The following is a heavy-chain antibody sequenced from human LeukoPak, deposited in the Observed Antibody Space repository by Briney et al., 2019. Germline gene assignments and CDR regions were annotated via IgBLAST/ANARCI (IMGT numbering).Heavy chain of an antibody. Sequence: ASVKVSCKASGYTFSGYNIHWVTQAPGQGLEWMGRINPDSGGTDYAQNLQGRVTMTRDTSISTAYMELSRLTSDDAGVYFCARDDSGYHPGWFDPWGQGTLVTVTS. J-gene: IGHJ5*02. CDR2: INPDSGGT. CDR3: ARDDSGYHPGWFDP. V-gene: IGHV1-2*05. D-gene: IGHD5-12*01. CDR1: GYTFSGYN.